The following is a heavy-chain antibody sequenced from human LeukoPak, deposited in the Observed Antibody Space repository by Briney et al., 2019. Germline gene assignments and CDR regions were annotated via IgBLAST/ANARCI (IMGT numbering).Heavy chain of an antibody. CDR3: ARAYGDYDGWFDP. J-gene: IGHJ5*02. V-gene: IGHV3-53*04. CDR2: IYSGGST. D-gene: IGHD4-17*01. CDR1: GFTVSSNY. Sequence: GGSLRPSCAASGFTVSSNYMSWVRQAPGKGLEWVSVIYSGGSTYYADSVKGRFTISRHNSKNTLYLQMNSLRAEDTAVYYCARAYGDYDGWFDPWGQGTLVTVSS.